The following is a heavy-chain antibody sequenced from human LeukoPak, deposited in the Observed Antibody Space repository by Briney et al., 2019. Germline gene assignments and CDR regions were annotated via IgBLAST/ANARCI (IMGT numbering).Heavy chain of an antibody. V-gene: IGHV4-38-2*02. CDR1: GYSISSGYY. J-gene: IGHJ6*03. D-gene: IGHD5-18*01. Sequence: MSSETLSLTCTVSGYSISSGYYWGWIRQPPGKGLEWIGSIYHSGSTYYNPSLKSRVTISVDTSKNQFSLKLSSVTAADTAVYYCATWNKAMVPSYYMDVWGKGTTVTVSS. CDR2: IYHSGST. CDR3: ATWNKAMVPSYYMDV.